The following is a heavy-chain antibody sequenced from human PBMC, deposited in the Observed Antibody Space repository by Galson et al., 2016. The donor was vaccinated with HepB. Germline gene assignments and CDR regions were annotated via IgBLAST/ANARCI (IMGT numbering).Heavy chain of an antibody. V-gene: IGHV2-70*01. Sequence: PALVKPTQTLTLTCTFSGFSLSTGGMYVSWIRQPPGKALEWLGLIDWDGDKYYNTSLKPRITISQDTSKNQVVLTMTNMDPVDTATYYCARMSGPNSYGYGIGYFDYWGQGTLVTVSS. CDR3: ARMSGPNSYGYGIGYFDY. CDR2: IDWDGDK. J-gene: IGHJ4*02. CDR1: GFSLSTGGMY. D-gene: IGHD5-18*01.